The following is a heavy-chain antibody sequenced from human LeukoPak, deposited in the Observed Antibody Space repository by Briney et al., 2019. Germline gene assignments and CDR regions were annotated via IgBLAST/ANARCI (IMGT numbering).Heavy chain of an antibody. J-gene: IGHJ4*02. CDR2: IYTSGST. D-gene: IGHD2-2*01. V-gene: IGHV4-4*07. CDR3: AREESFQLLRGNYFDY. Sequence: PSETLSLTCTVSGGSISSYYWSWIRQPPGKGLEWIGRIYTSGSTNYNPSLKSRVTMSVDTSKNQFSLKLSSVTAADTAVYYCAREESFQLLRGNYFDYWGQGTLVTVSS. CDR1: GGSISSYY.